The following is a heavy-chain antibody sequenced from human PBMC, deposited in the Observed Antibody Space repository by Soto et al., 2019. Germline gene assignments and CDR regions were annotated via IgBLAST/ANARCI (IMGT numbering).Heavy chain of an antibody. D-gene: IGHD2-15*01. J-gene: IGHJ6*02. CDR2: ISSSSSYT. CDR1: GFTFSDYY. CDR3: ARDLVVVTYGMDV. Sequence: QVQLVESGGGLVKPGGSLRLSCAASGFTFSDYYMSWIRQAPGKGLEWVSYISSSSSYTNYADSVKGRFTISRDNAKNSLYLQMNSLRAEDTAVYYCARDLVVVTYGMDVWGQGTTVTVSS. V-gene: IGHV3-11*05.